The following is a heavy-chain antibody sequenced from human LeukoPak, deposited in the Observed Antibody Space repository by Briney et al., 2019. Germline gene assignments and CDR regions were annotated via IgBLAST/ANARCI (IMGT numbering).Heavy chain of an antibody. CDR2: IYYSGST. V-gene: IGHV4-39*01. Sequence: SETLSLTCTVSGDSFSSSSYYWGWTRQPPGKGLEWIGNIYYSGSTYYNPSLKSRVTISVDTSKYQFSLKLSSVTAADTAVYYCATAHYDSSGYYIGYLDYWGQGTLVTVSS. D-gene: IGHD3-22*01. CDR3: ATAHYDSSGYYIGYLDY. CDR1: GDSFSSSSYY. J-gene: IGHJ4*02.